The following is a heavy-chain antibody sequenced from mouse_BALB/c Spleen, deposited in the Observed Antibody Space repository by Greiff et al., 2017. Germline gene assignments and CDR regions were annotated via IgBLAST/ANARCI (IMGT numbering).Heavy chain of an antibody. V-gene: IGHV5-17*02. CDR2: ISSGSSTI. J-gene: IGHJ2*01. Sequence: EVQLVESGGGLVQPGGSRKLSCAASGFTFSSFGMHWVRQAPEKGLEWVAYISSGSSTIYYADTVKGRFTISRDNAKNTLYLQMSSLKSEDTAMYYCTRGDYFDYWGQGTTLTVSS. CDR1: GFTFSSFG. CDR3: TRGDYFDY.